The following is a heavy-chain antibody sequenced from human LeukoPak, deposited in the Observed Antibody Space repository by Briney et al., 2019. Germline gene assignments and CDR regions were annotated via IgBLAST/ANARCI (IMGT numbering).Heavy chain of an antibody. D-gene: IGHD1-1*01. J-gene: IGHJ4*02. CDR1: GGSFSDYN. Sequence: ASETLSLTCAVYGGSFSDYNWSWLRQSPEKGLEWIGEINDSGRTHYNPSLKSRVTISVDTAKYQFSLSLSSLTAADTAVYYCARGLDLEGLDHWGQGTLVTVSS. CDR3: ARGLDLEGLDH. CDR2: INDSGRT. V-gene: IGHV4-34*01.